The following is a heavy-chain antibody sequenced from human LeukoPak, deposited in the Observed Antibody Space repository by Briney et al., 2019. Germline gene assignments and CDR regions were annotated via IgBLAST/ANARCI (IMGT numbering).Heavy chain of an antibody. V-gene: IGHV3-30-3*01. J-gene: IGHJ4*02. Sequence: PGGSLRLSCAASGFTFSSYAMHWVRQAPGKGLEWVAVISYDGSNKYYADSVKGRFTISRDNSKNTLYLQMNSLRTEDTAVYYCASPPIVGATNPPGSVDHWGQGTLVTDSS. CDR3: ASPPIVGATNPPGSVDH. CDR1: GFTFSSYA. D-gene: IGHD1-26*01. CDR2: ISYDGSNK.